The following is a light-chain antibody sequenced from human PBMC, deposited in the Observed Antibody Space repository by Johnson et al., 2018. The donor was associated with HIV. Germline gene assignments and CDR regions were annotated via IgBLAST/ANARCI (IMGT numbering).Light chain of an antibody. CDR3: GTWDSSLSAGF. V-gene: IGLV1-51*01. Sequence: QSVLTQPPSVSAAPGQTVTISCSGSSSNIGRHYVSWYQQLPGTAPKLLIYDNNKRPSGLPDRFSGPKSGSSAHLGLTGLQPGDEADYYCGTWDSSLSAGFFGTGTKVTVL. J-gene: IGLJ1*01. CDR1: SSNIGRHY. CDR2: DNN.